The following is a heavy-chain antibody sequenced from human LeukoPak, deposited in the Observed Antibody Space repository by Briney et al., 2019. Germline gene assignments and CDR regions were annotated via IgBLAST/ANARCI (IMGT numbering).Heavy chain of an antibody. D-gene: IGHD1-26*01. Sequence: GGSLRLSCAASGLTFSSYSMNWVRQAPGKGLEWVSSISSSISYIYYADSVKGRFTISRDNAKNSLYLQMNSLRAEDTAVYYCARVNRVGATVGDLLLWGQGTLVTVSS. J-gene: IGHJ4*02. CDR2: ISSSISYI. CDR3: ARVNRVGATVGDLLL. CDR1: GLTFSSYS. V-gene: IGHV3-21*01.